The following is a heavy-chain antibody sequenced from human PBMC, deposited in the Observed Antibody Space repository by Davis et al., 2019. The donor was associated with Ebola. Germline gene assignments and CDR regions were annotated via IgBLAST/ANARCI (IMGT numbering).Heavy chain of an antibody. D-gene: IGHD2-21*01. J-gene: IGHJ1*01. V-gene: IGHV4-59*11. CDR3: ATKNIVTQGLFYFHT. CDR2: FFSSELT. Sequence: MPGGSLRLSCTVSGASIGDHYCAWFRQSPGRGLEYIGYFFSSELTDYNPSLRGRVTLSVDLHKNQFSLKLTSVTAADTAVYYCATKNIVTQGLFYFHTWGRGTLVAVST. CDR1: GASIGDHY.